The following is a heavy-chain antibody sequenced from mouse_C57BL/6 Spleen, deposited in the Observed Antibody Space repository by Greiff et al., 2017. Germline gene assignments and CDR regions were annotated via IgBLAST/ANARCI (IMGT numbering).Heavy chain of an antibody. Sequence: EVKLVESGGGLVQPGGSLSLSCAASGFTFTDYYMSWVRQPPGKALEWLGFIRNKANGYTTEYSASVKGRFTISRDNSQSILYLQMNALRAEDSATYYCARYSPYSNYEMDYWGQGTSVTVSS. CDR3: ARYSPYSNYEMDY. D-gene: IGHD2-5*01. J-gene: IGHJ4*01. CDR1: GFTFTDYY. CDR2: IRNKANGYTT. V-gene: IGHV7-3*01.